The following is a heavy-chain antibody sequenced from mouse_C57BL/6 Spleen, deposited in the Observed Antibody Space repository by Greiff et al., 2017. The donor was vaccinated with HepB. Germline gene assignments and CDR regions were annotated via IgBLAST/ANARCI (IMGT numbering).Heavy chain of an antibody. Sequence: VKLMESGAELVKPGASVKLSCKASGYTFTSYWMQWVKQRPGQGLEWIGEIDPSDSYTNYNQKFKGKATLTVDTSSSTAYMQLSSLTSEDSAVYYCARFNYYGSSSFDYWGQGTTLTVSS. V-gene: IGHV1-50*01. J-gene: IGHJ2*01. CDR3: ARFNYYGSSSFDY. CDR2: IDPSDSYT. CDR1: GYTFTSYW. D-gene: IGHD1-1*01.